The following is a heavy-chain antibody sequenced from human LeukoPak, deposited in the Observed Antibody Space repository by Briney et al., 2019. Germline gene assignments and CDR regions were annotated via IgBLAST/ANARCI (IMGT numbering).Heavy chain of an antibody. CDR2: ISASNGKT. Sequence: ESSVKVSCKASGYNFATYGFCWVRRAPGHGLEWMGWISASNGKTAYAQKFQGRVTLTTDTSTTTAYLELRTLRPDDTAVYYCAKVAGDRMDYWGQGTLVTVSS. CDR3: AKVAGDRMDY. CDR1: GYNFATYG. V-gene: IGHV1-18*01. J-gene: IGHJ4*02. D-gene: IGHD6-13*01.